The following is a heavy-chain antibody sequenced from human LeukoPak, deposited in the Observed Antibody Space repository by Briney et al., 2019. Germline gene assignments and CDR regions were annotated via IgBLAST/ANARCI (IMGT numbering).Heavy chain of an antibody. Sequence: PGGSLKLSCAASGFSFGNYSMNWVRQAPGKGLEWVSSISSSSSYIYYADSVKGRFTISRDNAKNSLYLQMNSLRAEDTAVYYCARLKDTAMVRDYWGQGTLVTVSS. V-gene: IGHV3-21*01. CDR1: GFSFGNYS. CDR2: ISSSSSYI. CDR3: ARLKDTAMVRDY. D-gene: IGHD5-18*01. J-gene: IGHJ4*02.